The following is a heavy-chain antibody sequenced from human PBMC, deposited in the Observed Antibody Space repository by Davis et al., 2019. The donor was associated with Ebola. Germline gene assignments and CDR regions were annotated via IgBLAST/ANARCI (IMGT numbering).Heavy chain of an antibody. CDR3: AKGVGEQQLVYFDY. CDR1: GDSVSSGSTA. J-gene: IGHJ4*02. CDR2: TYYKSKWYN. Sequence: HSQTLSLTCAISGDSVSSGSTAWNWIRQSPSRGLEWLGRTYYKSKWYNDYAVSVKSRITINPDTSKNQFSLQLNSVTPEDTAVYYCAKGVGEQQLVYFDYWGQGTLVTVSS. V-gene: IGHV6-1*01. D-gene: IGHD6-13*01.